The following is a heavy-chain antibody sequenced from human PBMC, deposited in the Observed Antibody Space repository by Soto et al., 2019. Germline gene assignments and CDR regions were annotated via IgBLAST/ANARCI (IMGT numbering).Heavy chain of an antibody. CDR3: ARELKGIPGTTRWFDP. D-gene: IGHD1-7*01. J-gene: IGHJ5*02. CDR1: GFTVSSNY. Sequence: PGGSLRLSCAASGFTVSSNYMSWVRQAPGKGLEWVSVIYSGGSTYYADSVKGRFTISRHNSKNTLYLQMNSLRAEDTAVYYCARELKGIPGTTRWFDPWGQGTLVTVSS. V-gene: IGHV3-53*04. CDR2: IYSGGST.